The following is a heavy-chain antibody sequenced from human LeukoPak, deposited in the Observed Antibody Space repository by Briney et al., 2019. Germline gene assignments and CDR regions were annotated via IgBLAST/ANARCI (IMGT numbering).Heavy chain of an antibody. J-gene: IGHJ4*02. CDR2: IYYSGST. V-gene: IGHV4-39*01. Sequence: PSETLSLTCTVSGGSISSSSYYRGWIRQPPGKGLEWIGSIYYSGSTYYNPSLKSRVTIPVDTSKNQFSLKLSSVTAADTAVYYCASSGYYFYFDYWGQGTLVTVSS. CDR3: ASSGYYFYFDY. CDR1: GGSISSSSYY. D-gene: IGHD3-22*01.